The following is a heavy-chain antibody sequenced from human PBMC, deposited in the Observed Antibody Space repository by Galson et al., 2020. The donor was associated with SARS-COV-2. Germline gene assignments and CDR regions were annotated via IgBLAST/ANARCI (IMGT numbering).Heavy chain of an antibody. CDR3: ARMYYYDSSGYYQIFDY. Sequence: SVKVSCKASGGTFSSYAISWVRQAPGQGLEWMGGIIPIFGTENYAQKFQGRVTITADESTSTAYMELSSLRSEETAVYYCARMYYYDSSGYYQIFDYWGQGTLVTVSS. D-gene: IGHD3-22*01. V-gene: IGHV1-69*13. J-gene: IGHJ4*02. CDR2: IIPIFGTE. CDR1: GGTFSSYA.